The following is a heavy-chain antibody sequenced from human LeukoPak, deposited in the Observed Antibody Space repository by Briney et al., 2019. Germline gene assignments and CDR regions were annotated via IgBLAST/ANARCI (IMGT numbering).Heavy chain of an antibody. V-gene: IGHV4-34*01. CDR3: ARGLTTVTTFNWFDP. J-gene: IGHJ5*02. Sequence: PSETLSLTCAVYGGSFSGYYWSWIRQPPGKGLEWIGEINHSGNTNYNPSLESRVTISVDTSKNQFSLKLSSVTAADTAVYYCARGLTTVTTFNWFDPWGQGTLVTVSS. D-gene: IGHD4-17*01. CDR1: GGSFSGYY. CDR2: INHSGNT.